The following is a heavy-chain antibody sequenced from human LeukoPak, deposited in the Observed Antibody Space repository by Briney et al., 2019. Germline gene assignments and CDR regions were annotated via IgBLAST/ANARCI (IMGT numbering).Heavy chain of an antibody. V-gene: IGHV4-4*02. CDR3: ARQKWEQQGRDYYFNGLDV. CDR1: IGSISSSKW. J-gene: IGHJ6*02. D-gene: IGHD1/OR15-1a*01. Sequence: PSETLSLTCSVSIGSISSSKWWSWVRQSPVKGLEWIGEIYLYGTTNYNPSFTNRVTMSVDRSRNQFSLKLTSVTAADTAVYYCARQKWEQQGRDYYFNGLDVWGPGTTVIVSS. CDR2: IYLYGTT.